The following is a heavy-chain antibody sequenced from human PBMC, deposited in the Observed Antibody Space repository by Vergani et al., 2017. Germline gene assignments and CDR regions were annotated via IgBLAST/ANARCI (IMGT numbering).Heavy chain of an antibody. J-gene: IGHJ4*02. CDR1: GFTFSSYA. CDR3: AKASSGYSYAAAIDY. CDR2: ISGSGGST. Sequence: EVQLLESGGGLVQPGGSLRLSCAASGFTFSSYAMSWVRQAPGKGLEWVSAISGSGGSTYYADSVKGRFTISRDNSKTTLYLQMNSLRAEDTAVYYCAKASSGYSYAAAIDYWGQGTLVTVSS. D-gene: IGHD5-18*01. V-gene: IGHV3-23*01.